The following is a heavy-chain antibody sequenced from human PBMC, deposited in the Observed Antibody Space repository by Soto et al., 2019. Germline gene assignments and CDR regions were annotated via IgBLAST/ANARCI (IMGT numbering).Heavy chain of an antibody. CDR1: CYTFSSYC. V-gene: IGHV1-18*01. D-gene: IGHD6-19*01. J-gene: IGHJ1*01. CDR3: ARDQVAVAESAEYFQH. CDR2: ISAYNGNT. Sequence: GGSVQVSCKASCYTFSSYCFNLGRQAPGQGLEWMGLISAYNGNTNYAQKLQGRVTMTTDTSTSTAYMELRSLRSDDTAVYYCARDQVAVAESAEYFQHWGQGTLVTVSS.